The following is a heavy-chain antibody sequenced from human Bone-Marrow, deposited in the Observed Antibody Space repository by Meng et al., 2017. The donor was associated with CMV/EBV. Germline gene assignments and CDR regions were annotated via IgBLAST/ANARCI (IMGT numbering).Heavy chain of an antibody. J-gene: IGHJ6*01. CDR3: ARADYCSSTSCYTGGYYYYGMAV. CDR1: GYTFTGYY. V-gene: IGHV1-18*04. CDR2: ISAYNGNT. D-gene: IGHD2-2*02. Sequence: ASVKVSCKASGYTFTGYYIHWVRQAPGQGLEWMGWISAYNGNTNYAQKLQGRVTMTTDTSTSTAYMELRSLRSDDTAVYYCARADYCSSTSCYTGGYYYYGMAVWGPGTTVTCYS.